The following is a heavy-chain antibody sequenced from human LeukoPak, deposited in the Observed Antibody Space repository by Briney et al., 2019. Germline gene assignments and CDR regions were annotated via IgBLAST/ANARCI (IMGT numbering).Heavy chain of an antibody. CDR1: GYSFTSYW. D-gene: IGHD6-13*01. CDR3: ARSGQQLVLGGFPYDAFDI. J-gene: IGHJ3*02. Sequence: KSGESLKISCKGSGYSFTSYWIGWVRQMPGKGLEWMGIIYPGDSDTRYSPSFRGHVTISADKSISTAYLQWSSLKASDTAMYYCARSGQQLVLGGFPYDAFDIWGQGTMVTVSS. V-gene: IGHV5-51*01. CDR2: IYPGDSDT.